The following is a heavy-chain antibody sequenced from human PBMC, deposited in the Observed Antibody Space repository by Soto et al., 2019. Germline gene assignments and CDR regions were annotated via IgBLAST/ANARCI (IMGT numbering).Heavy chain of an antibody. Sequence: SETLSLTCTVSSGSISFYYCSWIRQPPGKGLEWIGYIYYSGSTNYNPSLKSRVTISVDTSKNQFSLKLSSLTAADTAVYYCASGNDYGDYYFDYWGQGTLVTVSS. J-gene: IGHJ4*02. D-gene: IGHD4-17*01. CDR2: IYYSGST. CDR1: SGSISFYY. V-gene: IGHV4-59*01. CDR3: ASGNDYGDYYFDY.